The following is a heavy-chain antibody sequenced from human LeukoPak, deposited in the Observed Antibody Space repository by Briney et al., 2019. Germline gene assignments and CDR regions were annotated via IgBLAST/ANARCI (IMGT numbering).Heavy chain of an antibody. V-gene: IGHV6-1*01. CDR2: TYYRSKWYD. J-gene: IGHJ4*02. Sequence: SQTLSLTCAISGDXVSSSSAAWNWIRQSPSRRLEWLGRTYYRSKWYDDYAVSVKSRITINPDTSKNQFSLQLTSVTPEDTAVYYCARYLGIGSQRYYFDYWGQGTLVAVS. D-gene: IGHD6-19*01. CDR1: GDXVSSSSAA. CDR3: ARYLGIGSQRYYFDY.